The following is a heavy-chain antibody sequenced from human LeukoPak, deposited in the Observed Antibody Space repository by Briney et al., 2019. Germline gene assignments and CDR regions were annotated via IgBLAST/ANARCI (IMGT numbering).Heavy chain of an antibody. J-gene: IGHJ3*02. Sequence: PGGSLRLSCAASGFTFDDYGMSWVRQTPGKGLEWVSAINWNGGSTDYADSVKGRFTISRDNAKNSLYLQMNSLRAEDTALYYCARDGNWNYGAFDIWGQGTMVTVSS. CDR1: GFTFDDYG. D-gene: IGHD1-7*01. CDR2: INWNGGST. V-gene: IGHV3-20*04. CDR3: ARDGNWNYGAFDI.